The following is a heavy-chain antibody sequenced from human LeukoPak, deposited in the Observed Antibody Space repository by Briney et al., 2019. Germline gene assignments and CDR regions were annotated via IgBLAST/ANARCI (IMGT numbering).Heavy chain of an antibody. CDR3: ARRRAYGDYAFDI. J-gene: IGHJ3*02. CDR1: GFTFSSYA. CDR2: ISYDGSNK. D-gene: IGHD4-17*01. Sequence: PGGSLRLSCAASGFTFSSYAMHWVRQAPGKGLEWVAVISYDGSNKYYADSVKGRFTISRDNSKNTLYLQMNSLRVEDTAVYYCARRRAYGDYAFDIWGQGTMVTVSS. V-gene: IGHV3-30*14.